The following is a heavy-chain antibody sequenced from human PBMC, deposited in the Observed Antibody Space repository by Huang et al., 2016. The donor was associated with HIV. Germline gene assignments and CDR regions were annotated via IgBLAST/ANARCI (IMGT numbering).Heavy chain of an antibody. CDR3: ARDPRIQSWLNFFDY. CDR1: GFSISSYW. J-gene: IGHJ4*02. D-gene: IGHD3-22*01. Sequence: EVQLVESGEGLVQPGGSLRLSCAASGFSISSYWMHWVRQAPGKGLVWVSRINSDGSSTSYADSVKGRFTISRDNAKNTLYLQMNSLRAEDTAVYYCARDPRIQSWLNFFDYWGQGTLVSVSS. V-gene: IGHV3-74*01. CDR2: INSDGSST.